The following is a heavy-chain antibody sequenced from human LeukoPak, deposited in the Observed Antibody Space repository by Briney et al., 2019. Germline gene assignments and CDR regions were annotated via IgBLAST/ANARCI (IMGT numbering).Heavy chain of an antibody. Sequence: SETLSLTCSVSGASISNWYWSWIRQPPGKGLEWIGHIYDSGTTNYHPSLKTRVTISVDTSKYQFSLKLSSVTAADTAMYYCAREPLGVYNNWFDPWGQGTLVTVSA. V-gene: IGHV4-59*12. CDR1: GASISNWY. J-gene: IGHJ5*02. CDR3: AREPLGVYNNWFDP. D-gene: IGHD2-8*01. CDR2: IYDSGTT.